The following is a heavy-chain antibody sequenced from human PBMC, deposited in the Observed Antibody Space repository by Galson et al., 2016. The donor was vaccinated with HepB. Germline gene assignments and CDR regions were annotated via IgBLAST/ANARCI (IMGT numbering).Heavy chain of an antibody. D-gene: IGHD3-22*01. V-gene: IGHV5-51*01. CDR2: IYPDDSDT. CDR3: SRLPYSSGNFYVSGIDV. J-gene: IGHJ6*02. Sequence: QSGAEVKKPGESLKISCKGSGYSFSKYWIAWVRQMPGKGLECMGIIYPDDSDTRYSPSFQGQVTISADKSISTAYLQWSSLRASDTAMYYCSRLPYSSGNFYVSGIDVWGQGTTVTGS. CDR1: GYSFSKYW.